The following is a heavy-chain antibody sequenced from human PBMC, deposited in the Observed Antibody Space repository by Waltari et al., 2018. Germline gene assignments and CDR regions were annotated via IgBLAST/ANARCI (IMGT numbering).Heavy chain of an antibody. Sequence: QVQLQESGPGLVKPSETLSLPCSVSGGSINYYFWNWIRQSPGKGLEWIGYIHQSGTTKCYPSLKGRVTMSVDTSKSQFSLRLTSVTAADTAVYYCARWDSSGRYYGDWGQGTPVIVSS. V-gene: IGHV4-59*08. D-gene: IGHD6-19*01. J-gene: IGHJ4*02. CDR3: ARWDSSGRYYGD. CDR2: IHQSGTT. CDR1: GGSINYYF.